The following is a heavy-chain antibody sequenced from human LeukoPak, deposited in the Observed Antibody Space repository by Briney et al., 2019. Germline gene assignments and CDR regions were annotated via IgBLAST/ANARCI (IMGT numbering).Heavy chain of an antibody. D-gene: IGHD4-23*01. CDR3: TRHLTYGGWNS. V-gene: IGHV3-74*01. CDR2: INSDGSSA. J-gene: IGHJ4*02. CDR1: GFTFSSYW. Sequence: GGSLRLSCAASGFTFSSYWMQWVRQAPGKGLVWVSGINSDGSSASYADSVKGRFTISRDNAKNTLYLQMNSLRAEDTAVYYCTRHLTYGGWNSWGQGTLVTVSS.